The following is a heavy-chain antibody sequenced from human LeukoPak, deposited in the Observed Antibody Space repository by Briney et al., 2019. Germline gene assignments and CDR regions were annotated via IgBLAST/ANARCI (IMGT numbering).Heavy chain of an antibody. CDR3: ATPLDYYDSSGYHQGGD. V-gene: IGHV3-7*03. CDR2: IKHDGSKK. CDR1: GFTFSNYA. Sequence: PGGSLRLSCAASGFTFSNYAMHWVRQAPGKGLEWVANIKHDGSKKNYVDSVKGRFTISRDNAKNSLYLQMNSLRAEDTAVYYCATPLDYYDSSGYHQGGDWGQGTLVTVSS. J-gene: IGHJ4*02. D-gene: IGHD3-22*01.